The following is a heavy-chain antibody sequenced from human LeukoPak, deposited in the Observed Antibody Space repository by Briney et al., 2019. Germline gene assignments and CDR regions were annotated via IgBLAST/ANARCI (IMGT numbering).Heavy chain of an antibody. J-gene: IGHJ3*02. Sequence: GGSLRLSCAASGFTFSDYYMSWIRQAPGKGLEWVSYISSSSSTIYYADSVKGRFTISRDNAKNSLYLQMNSLRDEDTAVYYCARGRLVLHAFDIWGQGTMVTVSS. D-gene: IGHD6-19*01. V-gene: IGHV3-11*04. CDR1: GFTFSDYY. CDR3: ARGRLVLHAFDI. CDR2: ISSSSSTI.